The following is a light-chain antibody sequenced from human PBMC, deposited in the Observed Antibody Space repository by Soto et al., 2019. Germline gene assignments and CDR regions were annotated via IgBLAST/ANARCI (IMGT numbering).Light chain of an antibody. CDR3: QQYNTCST. V-gene: IGKV1-5*01. J-gene: IGKJ1*01. CDR1: QSISSW. CDR2: DAS. Sequence: DIQMTQSPSTLSASVGDIVTITCRASQSISSWLAWYQQKPGKAPKLLIYDASSLEGGVPSRFSGSGSGTEFTLTISSLQPDDFATYYCQQYNTCSTFGQGTKVDIK.